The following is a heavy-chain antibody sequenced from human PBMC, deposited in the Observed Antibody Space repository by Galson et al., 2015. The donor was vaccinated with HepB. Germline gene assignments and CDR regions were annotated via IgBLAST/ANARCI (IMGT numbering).Heavy chain of an antibody. V-gene: IGHV3-21*01. CDR1: GFTFSSYG. D-gene: IGHD2-21*02. Sequence: SLRLSCAASGFTFSSYGMHWVRQAPGKGLEWVSSISSSSSYIYYADSVKGRFTISRDNAKNSLYLQMNSLRAEDTAVYYCARERDNDYSLDYWGQGTLVTVSS. J-gene: IGHJ4*02. CDR3: ARERDNDYSLDY. CDR2: ISSSSSYI.